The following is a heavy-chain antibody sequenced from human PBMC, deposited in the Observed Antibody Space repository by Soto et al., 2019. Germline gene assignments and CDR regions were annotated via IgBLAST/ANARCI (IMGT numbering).Heavy chain of an antibody. D-gene: IGHD1-1*01. CDR1: GGTFSSYA. CDR2: IIPIFGTA. V-gene: IGHV1-69*12. CDR3: ARGYIRVTRHPNWFDP. J-gene: IGHJ5*02. Sequence: QVQLVQSGAEVKKPGSSVKVSCKASGGTFSSYAISWVRQAPGQGLEWMGGIIPIFGTANYAQKFQGRVTITADESTSTAYRELSSLRSEDTAVYYCARGYIRVTRHPNWFDPWGQGTLVTVSS.